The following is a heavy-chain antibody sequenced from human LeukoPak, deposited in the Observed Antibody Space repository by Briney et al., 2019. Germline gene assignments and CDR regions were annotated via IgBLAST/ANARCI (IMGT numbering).Heavy chain of an antibody. D-gene: IGHD2-2*01. CDR3: ARLGYCSSTSCYLNYCYYMDV. CDR1: GYTFTSYG. CDR2: ISAYHGNT. V-gene: IGHV1-18*01. Sequence: GASVKVSCKASGYTFTSYGISWVRQAPGQGLEWMGWISAYHGNTNYAQKLQGRVTMTTDTSTSTAYMELRSLRSDDTAVYYCARLGYCSSTSCYLNYCYYMDVWGKGTTVTVSS. J-gene: IGHJ6*03.